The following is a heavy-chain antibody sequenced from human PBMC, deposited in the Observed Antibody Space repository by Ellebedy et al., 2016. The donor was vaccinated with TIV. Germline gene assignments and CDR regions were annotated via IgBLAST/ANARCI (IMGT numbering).Heavy chain of an antibody. CDR1: GYTFISYA. Sequence: AASVKVSCKASGYTFISYAMQWVRQAPGQRLEWMGWINAGNGDTKYSQKFQGRVTITRDTSAGTAYMELSSLRSEDTAIYYCARVVSGCFDYWGQGTLVTVSS. CDR3: ARVVSGCFDY. V-gene: IGHV1-3*01. CDR2: INAGNGDT. D-gene: IGHD6-19*01. J-gene: IGHJ4*02.